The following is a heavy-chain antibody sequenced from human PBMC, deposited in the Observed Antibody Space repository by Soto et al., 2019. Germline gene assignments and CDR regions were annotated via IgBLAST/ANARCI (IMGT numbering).Heavy chain of an antibody. CDR3: ARARWELLNNGLDI. J-gene: IGHJ3*02. CDR2: IKHDGSEK. D-gene: IGHD2-15*01. Sequence: PVGSLRLSCAVSGFIFSDYWMSWVRQAPGKGLEWVANIKHDGSEKEYVDSLKGRVTISRDNAKNSLFLQLNFLRAEDTAVYYCARARWELLNNGLDIWGQGTMVTVSS. CDR1: GFIFSDYW. V-gene: IGHV3-7*01.